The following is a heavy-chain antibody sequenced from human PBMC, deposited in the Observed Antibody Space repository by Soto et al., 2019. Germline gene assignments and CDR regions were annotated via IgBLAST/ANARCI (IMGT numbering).Heavy chain of an antibody. V-gene: IGHV3-7*03. Sequence: EGQLVESGGGLVQPGGSLRLSCEASGLTFSSYWMTWVRQAPGKGLEWVADIKPDGSEKYYVDSVEGRFTISRDNAKNSIYLGMNSLRVEDTAVYYCARSITTLGVVTISDDNWFDPWGQGTPVTVSS. CDR3: ARSITTLGVVTISDDNWFDP. D-gene: IGHD3-3*01. CDR2: IKPDGSEK. J-gene: IGHJ5*02. CDR1: GLTFSSYW.